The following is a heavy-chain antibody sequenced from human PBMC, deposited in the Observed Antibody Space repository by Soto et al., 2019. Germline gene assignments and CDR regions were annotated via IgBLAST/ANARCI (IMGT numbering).Heavy chain of an antibody. CDR2: ISYDGSNK. D-gene: IGHD3-22*01. Sequence: GGSLRLSCAASGFTFSSYAMHWVRQAPGKGLEWVAVISYDGSNKYYADSVKGRFTISRDNSKNTLYLQMNSLRAEDTAVYYCARAVYYDSSGSVDYWGQGTLVTVSS. V-gene: IGHV3-30-3*01. CDR3: ARAVYYDSSGSVDY. J-gene: IGHJ4*02. CDR1: GFTFSSYA.